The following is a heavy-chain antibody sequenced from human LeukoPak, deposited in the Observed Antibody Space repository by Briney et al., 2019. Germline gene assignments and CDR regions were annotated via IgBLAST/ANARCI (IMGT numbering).Heavy chain of an antibody. V-gene: IGHV4-34*01. CDR3: ARYYYDGSGYYPVADY. J-gene: IGHJ4*02. Sequence: PSETLSLTCAVYGASFSAYYWCWIRQPPGKGLEWIGEINHSGGTNYSPSLKGRVTISVDTSKNQFSLKLTSVTAADTAVYYCARYYYDGSGYYPVADYWGQGTLVTVSP. CDR1: GASFSAYY. CDR2: INHSGGT. D-gene: IGHD3-22*01.